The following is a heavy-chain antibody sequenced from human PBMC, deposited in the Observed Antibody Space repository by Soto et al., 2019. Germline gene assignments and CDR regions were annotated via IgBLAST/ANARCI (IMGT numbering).Heavy chain of an antibody. J-gene: IGHJ4*02. CDR3: ASSNTPYY. D-gene: IGHD3-3*02. CDR2: ISSISSYI. CDR1: GFPFSSYS. V-gene: IGHV3-21*01. Sequence: GGSLSLCCAASGFPFSSYSGNWVRQAPGKGLEWVSSISSISSYIYYADSLKGRFTISRDNAKNSLYLQMNSLRAEDRAVDYCASSNTPYYWGQGTLVTVSS.